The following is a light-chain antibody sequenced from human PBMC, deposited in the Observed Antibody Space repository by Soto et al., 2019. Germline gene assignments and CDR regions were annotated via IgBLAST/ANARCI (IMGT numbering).Light chain of an antibody. V-gene: IGKV1-5*03. CDR2: KAS. CDR3: QNDNSYTEA. J-gene: IGKJ1*01. CDR1: QTISSW. Sequence: IVMTRSPSTXSGKTTYRVPNPCRASQTISSWLAWYQQKRGQDXNXXXYKASNLKSGAQSRFSGSGSGKEFTLNIRRLPPDDFVTYYSQNDNSYTEAVGEGTKV.